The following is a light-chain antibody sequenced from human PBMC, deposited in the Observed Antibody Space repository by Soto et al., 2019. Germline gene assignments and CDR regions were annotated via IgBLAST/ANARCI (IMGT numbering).Light chain of an antibody. Sequence: QSVLTKPSSVYGSPGQSITISCPGTSSDVGGYNYISWYQQHPGKAPKLMIYDVSNRPSGVSNRFSGSKSGNTASLTISGLQAEDEADYYCSSYTSSSDNYVFGTGTKVTVL. CDR1: SSDVGGYNY. CDR3: SSYTSSSDNYV. CDR2: DVS. V-gene: IGLV2-14*01. J-gene: IGLJ1*01.